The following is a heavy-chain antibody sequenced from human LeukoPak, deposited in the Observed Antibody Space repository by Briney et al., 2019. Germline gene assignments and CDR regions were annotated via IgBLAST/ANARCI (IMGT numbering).Heavy chain of an antibody. Sequence: PGRSLRFSCAASGFTFSSYGMHWVRQAPGKGLECVAVIWYDGSNRYYADSVKGRFTISRDNSKNTLYLQLNSLRAEDTAVYYCARGKREVLNTRVFDYWGQGTLGTVSS. CDR1: GFTFSSYG. V-gene: IGHV3-33*01. J-gene: IGHJ4*02. CDR2: IWYDGSNR. CDR3: ARGKREVLNTRVFDY. D-gene: IGHD1-26*01.